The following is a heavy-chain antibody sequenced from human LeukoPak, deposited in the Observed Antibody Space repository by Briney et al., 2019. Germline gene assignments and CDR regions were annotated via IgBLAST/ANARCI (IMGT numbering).Heavy chain of an antibody. V-gene: IGHV3-43*02. CDR3: AKDIATSSGFDY. J-gene: IGHJ4*02. CDR1: GFTFDDYA. CDR2: ISGDGGST. Sequence: PGGSLRLSCAASGFTFDDYAMHWVRQAPGKGLERVSLISGDGGSTYYADSVKGRFTISSDNSKNSLYLQMNSLRTKDTALYYCAKDIATSSGFDYWGQGTLVTVSS. D-gene: IGHD6-19*01.